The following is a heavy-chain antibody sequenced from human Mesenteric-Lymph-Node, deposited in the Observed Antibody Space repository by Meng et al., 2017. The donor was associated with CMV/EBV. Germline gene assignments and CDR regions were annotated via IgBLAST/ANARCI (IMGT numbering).Heavy chain of an antibody. CDR1: GFTFRSYW. J-gene: IGHJ3*02. Sequence: GGSLRLSCAASGFTFRSYWMHWVRQAPGKGLEWVAVISYDGSNDYHADSVRGRFTVSRDNSKNTLYLQMNSLRVEGTATYYCARGANILVVPTAMRDAFDIWGQGAMVTVSS. V-gene: IGHV3-30*05. CDR3: ARGANILVVPTAMRDAFDI. CDR2: ISYDGSND. D-gene: IGHD2-2*01.